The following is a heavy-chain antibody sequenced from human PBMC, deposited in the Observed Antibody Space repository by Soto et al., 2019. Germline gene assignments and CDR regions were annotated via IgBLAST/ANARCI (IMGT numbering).Heavy chain of an antibody. Sequence: QVQLVQSGAEVKKPGSSVKVSCKASGGTFSSYAISWVRQAPGQGLEWMGGIIPIFGTANYAQKFQGRVTITADESTSRAYIEQSSLRSDDKAVYYCARLYYYFEGHYYYYGMDVWGQGTTVTVSS. J-gene: IGHJ6*02. CDR2: IIPIFGTA. CDR3: ARLYYYFEGHYYYYGMDV. CDR1: GGTFSSYA. V-gene: IGHV1-69*12. D-gene: IGHD3-3*01.